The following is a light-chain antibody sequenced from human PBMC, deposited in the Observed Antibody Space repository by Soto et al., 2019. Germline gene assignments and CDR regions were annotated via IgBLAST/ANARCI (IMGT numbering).Light chain of an antibody. Sequence: QSALTQPASVSGSPGQSITISCTGTSSDVGGYNYVSWYQQNPGKAPKFMIYEVSNRPSGVSNRFSGSKSGNTASLTISGLQAEDEADYYCSSYTSSSTHWVFGGGTKVTVL. J-gene: IGLJ3*02. CDR2: EVS. CDR1: SSDVGGYNY. CDR3: SSYTSSSTHWV. V-gene: IGLV2-14*01.